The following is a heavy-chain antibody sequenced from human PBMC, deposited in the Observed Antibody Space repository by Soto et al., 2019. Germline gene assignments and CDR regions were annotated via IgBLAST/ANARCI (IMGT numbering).Heavy chain of an antibody. CDR2: ISGSGGST. CDR1: GFTFSSYA. V-gene: IGHV3-23*01. D-gene: IGHD2-8*01. J-gene: IGHJ3*02. CDR3: AKLGFYCTNGVCYTEAGAFDI. Sequence: PXGSLRLSCSASGFTFSSYAMSWVRQAPGKGLEWVSAISGSGGSTYYADSVKGRFTISRDNSKNTLYLQMNSLRAEDTAVYYCAKLGFYCTNGVCYTEAGAFDIWGQGTMVTV.